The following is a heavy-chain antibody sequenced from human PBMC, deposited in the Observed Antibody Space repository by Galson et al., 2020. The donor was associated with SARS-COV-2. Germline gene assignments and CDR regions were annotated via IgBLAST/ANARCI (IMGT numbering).Heavy chain of an antibody. V-gene: IGHV3-33*01. D-gene: IGHD1-26*01. CDR2: IWYDGSNK. Sequence: GGSLRLSCAASGFTFSSYGMHWVRQAPGKGLEWVAVIWYDGSNKYYADSVKGRFTISRDNSKNTLYLQMNSLRAEDTAVYYCARDLGVGATHDKDYWGQGTLVTVSS. CDR3: ARDLGVGATHDKDY. CDR1: GFTFSSYG. J-gene: IGHJ4*02.